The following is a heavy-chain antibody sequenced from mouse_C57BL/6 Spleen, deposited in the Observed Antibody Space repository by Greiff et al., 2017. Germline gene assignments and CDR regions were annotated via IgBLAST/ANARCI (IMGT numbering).Heavy chain of an antibody. V-gene: IGHV5-17*01. CDR1: GFTFSDYG. J-gene: IGHJ2*01. D-gene: IGHD2-4*01. CDR3: ARGRLDY. CDR2: ISSGSSTI. Sequence: EVNVVESGGGLVKPGGSLKLSCAASGFTFSDYGMHWVRQAPEKGLEWVAYISSGSSTIYYADTVKGRFTISRDNAKNTLFLQMTSLRSEDTAMYYCARGRLDYWGQGTTLTVSS.